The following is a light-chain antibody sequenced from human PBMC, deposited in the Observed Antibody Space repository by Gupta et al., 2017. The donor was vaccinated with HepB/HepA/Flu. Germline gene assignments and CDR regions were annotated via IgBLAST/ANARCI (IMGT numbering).Light chain of an antibody. CDR2: EDN. J-gene: IGLJ7*01. Sequence: NFMLPQPHSVSESPGQTVTISCTRSSGSIASNYVQWYQQRPGSAPTTVIYEDNQRPSGVPDRFSGSIDRSSNAASLTISGLKKEDEADYYCQSYDSSTPAVFGGGTKLTVL. CDR3: QSYDSSTPAV. CDR1: SGSIASNY. V-gene: IGLV6-57*03.